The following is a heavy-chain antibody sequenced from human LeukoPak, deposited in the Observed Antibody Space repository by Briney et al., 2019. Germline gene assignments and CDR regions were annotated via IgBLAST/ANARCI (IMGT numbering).Heavy chain of an antibody. CDR3: ARGGSEGGYYYDSSGYYYYYYYMDV. Sequence: GRSLRLSCAASGFTFSSYSMNWVRQAPGKGLEWVSSISSSSSYIYYADSVKGRFTISRDNAKNSLYLQMNSLRAEDTAVYYGARGGSEGGYYYDSSGYYYYYYYMDVWGKGTTVTVSS. D-gene: IGHD3-22*01. J-gene: IGHJ6*03. V-gene: IGHV3-21*01. CDR1: GFTFSSYS. CDR2: ISSSSSYI.